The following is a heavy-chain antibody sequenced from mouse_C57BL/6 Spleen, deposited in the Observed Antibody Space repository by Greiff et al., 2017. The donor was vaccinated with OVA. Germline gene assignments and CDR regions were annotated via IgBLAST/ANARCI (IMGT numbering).Heavy chain of an antibody. J-gene: IGHJ2*01. V-gene: IGHV14-4*01. D-gene: IGHD1-1*01. Sequence: VQLQQSGAELVRPGASVKLSCTASGFNIKDDYMHWVKQRPEQGLEWIGWIDPENGDTEYASKFQGKATITADTSSNTAYLQLSSLTSEDTAVYYCTLYDYYGSSYWGQGTTLTVSS. CDR1: GFNIKDDY. CDR2: IDPENGDT. CDR3: TLYDYYGSSY.